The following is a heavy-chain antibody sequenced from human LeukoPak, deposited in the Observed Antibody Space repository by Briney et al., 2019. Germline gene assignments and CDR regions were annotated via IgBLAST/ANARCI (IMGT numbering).Heavy chain of an antibody. CDR1: GGSISSYY. D-gene: IGHD2-21*01. V-gene: IGHV4-59*08. CDR2: FHYSGST. Sequence: SETLSLTCTVSGGSISSYYWNWIRQPPGEGLEWIGYFHYSGSTNYNPSLKSRVTISVDTSKNQFSLRVSSVTAADTAVYYCARHLNNCGDDCYIFDYWGQGTLVTVSS. CDR3: ARHLNNCGDDCYIFDY. J-gene: IGHJ4*02.